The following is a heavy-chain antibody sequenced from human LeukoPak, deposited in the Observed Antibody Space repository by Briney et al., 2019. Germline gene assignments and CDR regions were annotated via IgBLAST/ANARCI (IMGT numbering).Heavy chain of an antibody. V-gene: IGHV3-30*04. CDR1: GFTFSSYA. CDR2: ISYDGSNK. CDR3: ARDDYGGNSVFDY. Sequence: PGRSLRLSCAASGFTFSSYAMRWVRQAPGKGLEWVAVISYDGSNKYYADSVKGRFTISRDNSKNTLYLQMNSLRAEDTAVYYCARDDYGGNSVFDYWGQGTLVTVSS. D-gene: IGHD4-23*01. J-gene: IGHJ4*02.